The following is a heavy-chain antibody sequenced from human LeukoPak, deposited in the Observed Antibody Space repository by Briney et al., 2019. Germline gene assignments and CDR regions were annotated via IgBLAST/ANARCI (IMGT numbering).Heavy chain of an antibody. CDR2: ITPYNGNT. CDR3: ARAAGGANA. CDR1: GYTFITYG. J-gene: IGHJ5*02. Sequence: GASVKVSCKASGYTFITYGINWVRQAPGQGLEWMGRITPYNGNTNYAQKLQDRFTMTADTSTSTAYMELRSLRSDDTAVYYCARAAGGANAWGQGTLVTVSS. D-gene: IGHD1-26*01. V-gene: IGHV1-18*01.